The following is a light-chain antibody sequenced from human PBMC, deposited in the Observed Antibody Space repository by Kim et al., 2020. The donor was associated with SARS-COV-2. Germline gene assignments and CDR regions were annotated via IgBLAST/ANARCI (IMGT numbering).Light chain of an antibody. CDR1: QSLWCKGNNC. Sequence: EPATTSCRSSQSLWCKGNNCLDWYLQKPGQSPQLLIYFGSNRASGVPDRISGSGSGTDFTLQISRVEAEDVGVYYCMQALQPPLTFGPGTRLEIK. CDR3: MQALQPPLT. CDR2: FGS. V-gene: IGKV2-28*01. J-gene: IGKJ5*01.